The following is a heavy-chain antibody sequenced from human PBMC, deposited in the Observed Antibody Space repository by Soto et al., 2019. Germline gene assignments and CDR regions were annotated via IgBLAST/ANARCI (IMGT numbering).Heavy chain of an antibody. CDR3: AKGKSTGDIDWFDP. V-gene: IGHV3-23*01. CDR1: GFTLQNYA. CDR2: LIGGHYGT. Sequence: SLRLSCTASGFTLQNYAMAWVRQAPGKGLEWVSTLIGGHYGTAYSYSVKGRFTVSRDNSKNCLYLQMNSLGVEDTAMYFCAKGKSTGDIDWFDPWGQGSLVTVSS. J-gene: IGHJ5*02. D-gene: IGHD3-10*01.